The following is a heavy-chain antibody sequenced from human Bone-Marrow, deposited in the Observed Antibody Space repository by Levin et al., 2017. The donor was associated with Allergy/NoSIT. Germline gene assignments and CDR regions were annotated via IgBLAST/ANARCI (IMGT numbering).Heavy chain of an antibody. CDR2: INHSGST. CDR3: ARHETGYSSSWSSYNWFDP. CDR1: GGSFSGYY. J-gene: IGHJ5*02. V-gene: IGHV4-34*01. D-gene: IGHD6-13*01. Sequence: SETLSLTCAVYGGSFSGYYWSWIRQPPGKGLEWIGEINHSGSTNYNPSLKSRVTISVDTSKNQFSLKLSSVTAADTAVYYCARHETGYSSSWSSYNWFDPWGQGTLVTVSS.